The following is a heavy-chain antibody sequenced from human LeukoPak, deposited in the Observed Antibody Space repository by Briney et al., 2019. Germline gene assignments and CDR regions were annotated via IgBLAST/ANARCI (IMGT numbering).Heavy chain of an antibody. V-gene: IGHV1-46*01. D-gene: IGHD6-13*01. J-gene: IGHJ5*02. CDR3: ARDRFRIAAAGSYNWFDP. CDR1: GYTFTSYY. CDR2: INPSGGST. Sequence: ASVKVSCKASGYTFTSYYMHWVRQAPGQGLEWMGIINPSGGSTSYAQKFQGRVTMTRDMSTSTVYMELSSLRSEDTAVYYCARDRFRIAAAGSYNWFDPWGQGTLVTVSS.